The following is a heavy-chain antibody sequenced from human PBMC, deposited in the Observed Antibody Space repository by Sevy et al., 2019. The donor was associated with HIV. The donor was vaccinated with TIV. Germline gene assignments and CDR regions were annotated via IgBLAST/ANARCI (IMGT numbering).Heavy chain of an antibody. J-gene: IGHJ6*03. V-gene: IGHV4-4*02. Sequence: SETLSLTCAVSGGSISSSNWWSWVRQHPGKGLEWIGEIYRRGSTRYNPSLQSRVTISVDRSKNEVSLNLSSLNAADTAVYYCTGEVGHYASGSSPMDVWGKGTTVTVSS. CDR2: IYRRGST. CDR3: TGEVGHYASGSSPMDV. CDR1: GGSISSSNW. D-gene: IGHD3-10*01.